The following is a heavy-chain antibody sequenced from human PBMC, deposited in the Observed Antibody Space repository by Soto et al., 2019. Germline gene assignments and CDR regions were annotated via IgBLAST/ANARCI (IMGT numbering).Heavy chain of an antibody. J-gene: IGHJ4*02. D-gene: IGHD5-18*01. V-gene: IGHV3-23*01. CDR3: AKDRPRRTTGYLFEY. Sequence: EVQLLESGGKLVQPGGSLTLSCAASGFTFSTYAMAWVRQAPGKGLEWVSGVSASGMNTDYAYPVKGRFYISRDNSKNTVSLHMSGLRAEDSALYYSAKDRPRRTTGYLFEYWGQGTPVTVSS. CDR2: VSASGMNT. CDR1: GFTFSTYA.